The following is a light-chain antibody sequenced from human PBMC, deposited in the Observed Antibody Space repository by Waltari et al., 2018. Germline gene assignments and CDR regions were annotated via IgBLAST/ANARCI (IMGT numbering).Light chain of an antibody. CDR2: DAS. CDR1: QSVSSY. J-gene: IGKJ3*01. CDR3: QQRSNWPPFT. V-gene: IGKV3-11*01. Sequence: EIVLTQSPATLSLSPGERATLSCRASQSVSSYLAWYQQKPGQAPRLLIYDASNRATGIPARVSCSGSGTDFTLSISSLEPEDFAVDYCQQRSNWPPFTFGPGTKVDIK.